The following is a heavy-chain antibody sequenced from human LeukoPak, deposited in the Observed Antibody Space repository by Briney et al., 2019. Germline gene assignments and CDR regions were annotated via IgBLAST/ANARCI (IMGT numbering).Heavy chain of an antibody. CDR2: INYSGST. D-gene: IGHD3-9*01. Sequence: PSETLSLTCTVSGGSISSYYWSWIRQPPNKGLEWIGFINYSGSTDYNPSPKSRVTISVDTSKNHFSLKLSSVTAADTAVYYCARAPPTGYWCDYWGQGTLVTVSS. CDR3: ARAPPTGYWCDY. V-gene: IGHV4-59*01. CDR1: GGSISSYY. J-gene: IGHJ4*02.